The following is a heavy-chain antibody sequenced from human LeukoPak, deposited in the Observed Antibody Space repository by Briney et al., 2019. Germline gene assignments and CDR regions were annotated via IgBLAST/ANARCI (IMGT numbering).Heavy chain of an antibody. Sequence: SQTLSLTCTVSGGSIGSGSYYWSWIRQPAGKGLEWIGRIYTSGSTNYNPSLKSRVTISVDTSKNQFSLKLSSVTAADTAVYYCARSYYYDSSFFDYWGQGTLVTVSS. CDR1: GGSIGSGSYY. J-gene: IGHJ4*02. CDR2: IYTSGST. V-gene: IGHV4-61*02. D-gene: IGHD3-22*01. CDR3: ARSYYYDSSFFDY.